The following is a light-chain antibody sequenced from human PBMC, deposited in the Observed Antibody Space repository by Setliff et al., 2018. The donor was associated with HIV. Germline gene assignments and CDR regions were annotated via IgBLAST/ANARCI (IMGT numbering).Light chain of an antibody. CDR2: NVS. J-gene: IGLJ3*02. Sequence: QSVLTQPRSVSGSPGQSVTISCTGTSSDVGAYNYVSWYQQHPGKAPKLMIYNVSKRPSGVPDRFSGSKSGNTASLTISGLQAEDEADYYCCSNTGFSTWVFGGGNQLTVL. CDR1: SSDVGAYNY. CDR3: CSNTGFSTWV. V-gene: IGLV2-11*01.